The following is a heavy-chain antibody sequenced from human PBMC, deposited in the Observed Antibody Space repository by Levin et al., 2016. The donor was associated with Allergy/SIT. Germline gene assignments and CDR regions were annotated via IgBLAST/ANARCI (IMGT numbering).Heavy chain of an antibody. CDR2: IIPIISKT. Sequence: WVRQAPGQGLEWMGRIIPIISKTTYAQKLQGRVTITADTSMRTVHMDLRSLTPEDTATYYCARTTAIKGTKNDDSGLDIWGQGTTVTVSS. D-gene: IGHD1-1*01. V-gene: IGHV1-69*02. CDR3: ARTTAIKGTKNDDSGLDI. J-gene: IGHJ6*02.